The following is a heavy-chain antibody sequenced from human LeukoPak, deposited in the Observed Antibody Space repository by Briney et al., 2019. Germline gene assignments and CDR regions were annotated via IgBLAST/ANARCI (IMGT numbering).Heavy chain of an antibody. V-gene: IGHV3-20*04. CDR2: INWNGGST. CDR1: GFTFSSYG. D-gene: IGHD3-9*01. CDR3: ARDDTLTGYFDY. J-gene: IGHJ4*02. Sequence: PGGSLRLSCAASGFTFSSYGMSWVRQAPGKGLEWVSGINWNGGSTIYADSVKGRFTISRDNAKNSLYLQMNSLRAEDTALYYCARDDTLTGYFDYWGQGTLVTVSS.